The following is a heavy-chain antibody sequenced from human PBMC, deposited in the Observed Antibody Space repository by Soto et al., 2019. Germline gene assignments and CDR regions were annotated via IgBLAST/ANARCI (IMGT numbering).Heavy chain of an antibody. CDR1: GFTFSSYA. V-gene: IGHV3-23*01. D-gene: IGHD2-21*02. J-gene: IGHJ4*02. CDR2: ISGSGGTT. Sequence: GGSLRLSCAVSGFTFSSYAMSWVRQAPGKGLEWVSGISGSGGTTYYADSVKGRFTISRDNSKNTLYLQMDSLRAGDTALYYCAKGQRMMTMTAIAYWGKGTLVTVSS. CDR3: AKGQRMMTMTAIAY.